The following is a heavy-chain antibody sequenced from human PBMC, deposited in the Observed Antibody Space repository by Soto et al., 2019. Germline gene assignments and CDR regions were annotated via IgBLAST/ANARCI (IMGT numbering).Heavy chain of an antibody. Sequence: PSETLSLTCAVSGGSISSGGYSWSWIRQPTGKSLEWIGYIYHSGSTYYNPSLKSRVTISVDRSKNQYSMKLSSVTAADTAVYYCARVPGPWGQGTLVTVSS. CDR3: ARVPGP. J-gene: IGHJ5*02. CDR1: GGSISSGGYS. CDR2: IYHSGST. V-gene: IGHV4-30-2*01.